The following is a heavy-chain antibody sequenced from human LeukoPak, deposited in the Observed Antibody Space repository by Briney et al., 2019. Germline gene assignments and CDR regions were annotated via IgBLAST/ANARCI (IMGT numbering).Heavy chain of an antibody. Sequence: RGTLRLSCAASGFTFSNFGMSWVRQAPGKGLEWVSSISGSGASPYYADSVKGRFSISRDNSRSTLYLQMNSLRAEDAAVYYCAKAPVTSCRGAFCYPFDYWGQGTLVTVSS. V-gene: IGHV3-23*01. D-gene: IGHD2-15*01. CDR3: AKAPVTSCRGAFCYPFDY. CDR2: ISGSGASP. J-gene: IGHJ4*02. CDR1: GFTFSNFG.